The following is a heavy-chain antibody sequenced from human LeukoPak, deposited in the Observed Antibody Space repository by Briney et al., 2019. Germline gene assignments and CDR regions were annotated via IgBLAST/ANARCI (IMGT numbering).Heavy chain of an antibody. Sequence: SETLSLTCAVYGGSFSGYYWSWIRQPPGKGLEWIGEINHSGSTNYNPSLKSRVTISVDTSKNQFSLKLSSVTAADTAVYYCARLGYSCGYVRNNKVYFDYWGQGTLVTVSS. CDR3: ARLGYSCGYVRNNKVYFDY. V-gene: IGHV4-34*01. CDR1: GGSFSGYY. J-gene: IGHJ4*02. D-gene: IGHD5-18*01. CDR2: INHSGST.